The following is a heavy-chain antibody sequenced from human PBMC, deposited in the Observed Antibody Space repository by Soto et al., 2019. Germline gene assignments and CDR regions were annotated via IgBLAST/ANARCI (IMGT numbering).Heavy chain of an antibody. Sequence: SETLSLTCTVSGGSISSYYWSWIRPPPGKGLEWIGYIYYSGSTNYNPSLKSRVTISVDTSKNQFSLKLSSVTAADTAVYYCARDQRASSGWYGGWFDPWGQGTLVTVSS. V-gene: IGHV4-59*01. J-gene: IGHJ5*02. CDR1: GGSISSYY. D-gene: IGHD6-19*01. CDR2: IYYSGST. CDR3: ARDQRASSGWYGGWFDP.